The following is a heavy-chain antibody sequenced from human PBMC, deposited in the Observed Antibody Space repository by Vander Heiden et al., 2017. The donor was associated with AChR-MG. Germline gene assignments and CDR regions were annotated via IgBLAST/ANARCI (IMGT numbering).Heavy chain of an antibody. CDR2: IIPIFGTA. CDR3: ARPDDYVWGSYRHPPAFDI. V-gene: IGHV1-69*06. D-gene: IGHD3-16*02. CDR1: GGTFSSYA. Sequence: QVQLVQSGAEVKKPGSSVKVSCKASGGTFSSYAIRWVRRAPGQGLEWMGGIIPIFGTANYAQKFQGRVTITADKSTSTAYMELSSLRSEDTAVYYCARPDDYVWGSYRHPPAFDIWGQGTMVTVSS. J-gene: IGHJ3*02.